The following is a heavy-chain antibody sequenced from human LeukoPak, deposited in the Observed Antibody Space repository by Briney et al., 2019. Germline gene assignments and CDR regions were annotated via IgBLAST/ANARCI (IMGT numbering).Heavy chain of an antibody. CDR2: ISYSGST. J-gene: IGHJ6*03. CDR3: ARAPGYYYMDV. V-gene: IGHV4-59*01. Sequence: SETLSLTCTVSGGSISSYYWSWIRQPPGKGLEWIGYISYSGSTNYNPSLRSRVTISVDTSKNQFSLKLSSVTAADTAVYYCARAPGYYYMDVWGKGTTVTISS. CDR1: GGSISSYY.